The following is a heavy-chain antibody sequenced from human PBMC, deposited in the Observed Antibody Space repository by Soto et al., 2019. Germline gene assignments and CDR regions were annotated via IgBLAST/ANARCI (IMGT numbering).Heavy chain of an antibody. CDR3: AHKSCNSTYCYPNPYLDY. CDR2: IYWDDDE. Sequence: QITLKESGPTLVKPTQTLTLTCTFSGFSLSTTAEGVGWIRQPPGKALEWLALIYWDDDERYSPSLKSRLTITKDTSKNQVVLTMTNVDHVDTATYYCAHKSCNSTYCYPNPYLDYWGQGILVTVSS. J-gene: IGHJ4*02. V-gene: IGHV2-5*02. D-gene: IGHD2-2*01. CDR1: GFSLSTTAEG.